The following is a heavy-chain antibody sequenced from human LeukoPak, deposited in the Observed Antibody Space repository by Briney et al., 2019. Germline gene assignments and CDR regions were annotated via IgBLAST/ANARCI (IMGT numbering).Heavy chain of an antibody. V-gene: IGHV4-39*01. Sequence: PSETLSLTCTVSGGSISSSSYYWGWIRQPPGKGLEWIGSIYYSGSTYYNPSLKSRVTISVDTSKNQFSLKLSSVTAADTAVYYCVARNGDYSYMDVWGKGTTVTVSS. D-gene: IGHD1-1*01. CDR3: VARNGDYSYMDV. CDR2: IYYSGST. CDR1: GGSISSSSYY. J-gene: IGHJ6*03.